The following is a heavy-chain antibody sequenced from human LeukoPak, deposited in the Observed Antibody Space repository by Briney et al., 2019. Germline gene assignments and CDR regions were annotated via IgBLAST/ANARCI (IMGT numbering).Heavy chain of an antibody. D-gene: IGHD5-12*01. CDR2: ISSSSSYT. CDR1: GFTFSIYA. Sequence: GGSLRLSCAASGFTFSIYAMSWIRQAPGKGLEWVSYISSSSSYTNYADSVKGRFTISRDNAKNSLYLQMNSLRAEDTAVYYCTRVGVATIDLLDYWGQGTLVTVSS. J-gene: IGHJ4*02. V-gene: IGHV3-11*06. CDR3: TRVGVATIDLLDY.